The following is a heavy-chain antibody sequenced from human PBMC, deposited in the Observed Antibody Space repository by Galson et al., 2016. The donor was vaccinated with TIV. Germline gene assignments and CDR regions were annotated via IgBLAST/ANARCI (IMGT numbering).Heavy chain of an antibody. J-gene: IGHJ3*02. CDR1: GFTFRTYT. Sequence: SPRLSCAAFGFTFRTYTMNWVRQAPGKGLEWVSYISLSGSHIYYADSAKGRFTISRDNAKNSLSLQMNSLRAEDTAVYFCARAVSSGDYAFDAFDIWGQGTVVTVSS. CDR2: ISLSGSHI. D-gene: IGHD4-17*01. V-gene: IGHV3-21*01. CDR3: ARAVSSGDYAFDAFDI.